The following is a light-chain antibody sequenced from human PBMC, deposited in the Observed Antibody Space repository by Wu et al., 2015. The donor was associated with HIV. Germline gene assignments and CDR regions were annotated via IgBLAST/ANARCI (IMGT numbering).Light chain of an antibody. J-gene: IGKJ2*01. CDR1: QSISSNY. CDR2: DAS. V-gene: IGKV3-11*01. CDR3: QQRSNWPPGYT. Sequence: ETMLTQSPGTLSLSPGERATLSCRASQSISSNYLAWYQQKPGQAPRLLIYDASNRATGIPARFSGSGSGTDFTLTISSLEPEDFAVYYCQQRSNWPPGYTFGQGTKLEIK.